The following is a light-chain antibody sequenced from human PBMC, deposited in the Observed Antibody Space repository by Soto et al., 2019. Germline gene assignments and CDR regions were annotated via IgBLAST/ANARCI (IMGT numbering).Light chain of an antibody. CDR2: AAS. CDR3: LQQSSYPQT. V-gene: IGKV1-17*01. J-gene: IGKJ1*01. Sequence: DIQMTQSPSSLSASIGDRVTITCRASQAIRNNVGWYQQHPGKAPKRLIYAASDLESGVPSRFSGSAYETEFTLTIGSLQPEDVATYYCLQQSSYPQTFGQGTRVEIK. CDR1: QAIRNN.